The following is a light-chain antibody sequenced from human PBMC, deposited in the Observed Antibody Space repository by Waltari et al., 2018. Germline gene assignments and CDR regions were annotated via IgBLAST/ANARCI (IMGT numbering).Light chain of an antibody. CDR1: HVISNY. V-gene: IGKV1-27*01. CDR2: AAS. J-gene: IGKJ3*01. CDR3: QKYDSVPLT. Sequence: DIQMTQSPSSLSASVGDRVTITCRASHVISNYLAWYQQKPGKGPKLLIYAASTLQSGVPSRFSGSVSGTDFTLTISSLQPEDVATYYCQKYDSVPLTFGPGTKVDIK.